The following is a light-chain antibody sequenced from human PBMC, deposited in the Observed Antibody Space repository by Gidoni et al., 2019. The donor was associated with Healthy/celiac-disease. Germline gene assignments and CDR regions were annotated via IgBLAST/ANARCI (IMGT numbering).Light chain of an antibody. J-gene: IGLJ2*01. V-gene: IGLV3-1*01. CDR2: HDS. CDR3: QAWDSSTAV. Sequence: SYELTHTPSVSVSPGQTARITCSGDKLGDKYACWYQQKPGQSPVLVIYHDSKRPTGIPERFSGSNSGNTATLTISGTQAMDEADYYCQAWDSSTAVFGGGTKLTVL. CDR1: KLGDKY.